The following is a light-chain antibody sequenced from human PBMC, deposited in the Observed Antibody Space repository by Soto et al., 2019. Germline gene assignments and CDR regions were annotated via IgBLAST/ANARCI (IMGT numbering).Light chain of an antibody. Sequence: EMVMTQSTATLSGSPGERVTLSCRASRSISRNLAWYQQKPGQAPRLLIYGASTRATGIPDRFSGSGSGTEFTLTINSLQSEDFAVYYCQPHNNWPVVTFGGGTRVEIK. CDR2: GAS. CDR3: QPHNNWPVVT. CDR1: RSISRN. V-gene: IGKV3-15*01. J-gene: IGKJ4*01.